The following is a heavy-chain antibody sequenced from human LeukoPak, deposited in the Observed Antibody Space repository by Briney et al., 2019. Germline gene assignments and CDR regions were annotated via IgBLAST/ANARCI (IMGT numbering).Heavy chain of an antibody. Sequence: ASVKVSCKASGYTFTYYFIHWVRQAPGQGLEWMGWIGPKRGDTSYSQKFQGRVTVTRDTSISTAYMELSRLRFDDTAVYYCGINRLGKALDIWGQGTMVTASS. J-gene: IGHJ3*02. CDR2: IGPKRGDT. D-gene: IGHD7-27*01. CDR1: GYTFTYYF. V-gene: IGHV1-2*02. CDR3: GINRLGKALDI.